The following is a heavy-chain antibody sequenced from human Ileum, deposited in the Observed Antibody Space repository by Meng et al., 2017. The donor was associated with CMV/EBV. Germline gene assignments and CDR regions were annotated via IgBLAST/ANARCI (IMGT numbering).Heavy chain of an antibody. Sequence: SGFSFSYYAIHWVRQAPGKGLEWVSYISNTGGSRYYADSLKGRFTISRDNAKNSVYLQMNSLGADDTAVYYCARDPATSFGVFYLDYWGRGTLVTAPQ. CDR1: GFSFSYYA. CDR3: ARDPATSFGVFYLDY. CDR2: ISNTGGSR. D-gene: IGHD3-3*01. J-gene: IGHJ4*02. V-gene: IGHV3-21*01.